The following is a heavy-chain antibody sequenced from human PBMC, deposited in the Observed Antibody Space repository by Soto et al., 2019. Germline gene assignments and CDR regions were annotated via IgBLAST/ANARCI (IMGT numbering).Heavy chain of an antibody. D-gene: IGHD4-17*01. Sequence: QVQLVQSGAEVKKPGASVKVSCKASGYTFTSYAMHWVRQAPGQRLEWMGWINAGNGNTKYSQKFQGRVTITRDTSASTAYMELSSLRSEDTAVYYCARGYRDYVGWFDPWGQGTLVTVSS. CDR2: INAGNGNT. J-gene: IGHJ5*02. CDR3: ARGYRDYVGWFDP. CDR1: GYTFTSYA. V-gene: IGHV1-3*01.